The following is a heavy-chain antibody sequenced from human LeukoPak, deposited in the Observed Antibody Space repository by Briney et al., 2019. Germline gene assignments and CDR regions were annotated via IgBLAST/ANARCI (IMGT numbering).Heavy chain of an antibody. V-gene: IGHV3-23*01. J-gene: IGHJ4*02. CDR3: AKNPYDTSYFDY. Sequence: GGSLRLSCAASGFTFSSHALSWVRQAPGKGLEWVSSLSGSGYNTYYADSVKGRFTISRDNSKNTVYLQMNSLRAEDTPVYYCAKNPYDTSYFDYWGQGTLVTVSS. D-gene: IGHD3-9*01. CDR2: LSGSGYNT. CDR1: GFTFSSHA.